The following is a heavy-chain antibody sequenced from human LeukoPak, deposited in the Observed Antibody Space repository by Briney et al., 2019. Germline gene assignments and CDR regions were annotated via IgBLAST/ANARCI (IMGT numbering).Heavy chain of an antibody. CDR2: IYYSGST. CDR1: GFTFSSYW. V-gene: IGHV4-59*01. Sequence: GSLRLSCAASGFTFSSYWMSWVRQAPGKGLEWIGYIYYSGSTNYNPSLKSRVTISVDTSKNQFSLKLSSVTAADTAVYYCARATNDIVDNWFDPWGQGTLVTVSS. D-gene: IGHD5-12*01. CDR3: ARATNDIVDNWFDP. J-gene: IGHJ5*02.